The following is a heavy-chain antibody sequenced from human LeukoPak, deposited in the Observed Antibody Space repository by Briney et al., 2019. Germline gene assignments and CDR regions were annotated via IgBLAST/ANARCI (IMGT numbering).Heavy chain of an antibody. J-gene: IGHJ4*02. CDR2: ISGSGGST. D-gene: IGHD2-2*02. CDR1: GFTFSSYA. CDR3: AKNDQLLYGLRCDY. Sequence: PGGSLRLSCAASGFTFSSYAMSWVRQAPGKGLEWVSAISGSGGSTYYVDSVKGRFTISRGNSKNTLYLQMNSLRAEDTAVYYCAKNDQLLYGLRCDYWGQGTLVTVSS. V-gene: IGHV3-23*01.